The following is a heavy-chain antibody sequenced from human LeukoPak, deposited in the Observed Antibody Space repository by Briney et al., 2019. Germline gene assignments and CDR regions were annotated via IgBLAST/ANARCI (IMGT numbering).Heavy chain of an antibody. CDR1: GFTFTTYW. J-gene: IGHJ4*02. D-gene: IGHD3-22*01. CDR3: ARNDPDSSED. Sequence: GESLRLSCATSGFTFTTYWMSWVRQASGKGLEWVATLNHYGGDKYYVDSAKGRFTLSRDNAKSTAYLQMNSLRSEDTAVYYCARNDPDSSEDWGQGTLVTVSS. V-gene: IGHV3-7*01. CDR2: LNHYGGDK.